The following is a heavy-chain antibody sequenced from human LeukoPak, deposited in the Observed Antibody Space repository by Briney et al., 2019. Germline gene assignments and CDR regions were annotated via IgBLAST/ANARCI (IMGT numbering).Heavy chain of an antibody. CDR3: AKLDSGSYSDY. V-gene: IGHV3-30*18. J-gene: IGHJ4*02. CDR1: GFTFSGYG. CDR2: ISSDGSNR. D-gene: IGHD1-26*01. Sequence: PGGSLRLSCAASGFTFSGYGMHWVRQAPDKGLEWLALISSDGSNRIYADSVKGRFSIPRDNSKNTLYLQMNSLRAEDTAVYYCAKLDSGSYSDYWGQGTLVTVSS.